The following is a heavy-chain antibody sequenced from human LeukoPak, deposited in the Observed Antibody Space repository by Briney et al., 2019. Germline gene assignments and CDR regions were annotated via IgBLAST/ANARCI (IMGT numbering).Heavy chain of an antibody. CDR3: ARDRGDFDY. J-gene: IGHJ4*02. Sequence: RGSLRLSCAASGFTVSSNYMSWVRQAPGKGLEWVSVIHSDGSTYYADSVKDRFTISRDNSRNTVYLQMNSLRVEDTAVYYCARDRGDFDYWGQGTLVTVSS. D-gene: IGHD3-10*01. CDR2: IHSDGST. CDR1: GFTVSSNY. V-gene: IGHV3-66*01.